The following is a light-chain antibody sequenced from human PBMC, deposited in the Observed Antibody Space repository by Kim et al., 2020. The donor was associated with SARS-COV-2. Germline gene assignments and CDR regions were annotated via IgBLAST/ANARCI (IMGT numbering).Light chain of an antibody. CDR2: GAS. V-gene: IGKV3-20*01. CDR3: QQYVSSPYT. Sequence: IVLTQSPGTLSLSPGERATLSCRATHSGTSNYLAWYQHKPGQAPRLLIYGASSRATGVPDRFSGSGSGRDFTLTINRLEPEDFAVYYGQQYVSSPYTFGQGTKLEI. J-gene: IGKJ2*01. CDR1: HSGTSNY.